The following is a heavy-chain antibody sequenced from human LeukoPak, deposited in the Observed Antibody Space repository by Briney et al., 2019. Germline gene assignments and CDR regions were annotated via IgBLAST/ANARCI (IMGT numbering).Heavy chain of an antibody. Sequence: PGGSLRLSCAASGFTFSSYAMSWVRQAPGKGLEWVSAISGSGGSTYYADSVKGRLTISRDNSKNTLYLQVNSLRAEDTAVYYCAKGDGGSGYFDYWGQGTLVTVSS. V-gene: IGHV3-23*01. D-gene: IGHD4-23*01. J-gene: IGHJ4*02. CDR1: GFTFSSYA. CDR3: AKGDGGSGYFDY. CDR2: ISGSGGST.